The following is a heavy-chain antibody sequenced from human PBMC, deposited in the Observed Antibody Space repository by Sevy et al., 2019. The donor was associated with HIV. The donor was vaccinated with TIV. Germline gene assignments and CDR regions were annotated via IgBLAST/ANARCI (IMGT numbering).Heavy chain of an antibody. CDR2: IRGSGGST. D-gene: IGHD3-22*01. J-gene: IGHJ6*02. V-gene: IGHV3-23*01. CDR1: GFTFSSYA. Sequence: LSLTCAASGFTFSSYAMSWVRQAPGKGLEWVSTIRGSGGSTYYADSVKGRFTISRDNSKNTLYLQMNSLRAEDTAVYYCHGDYDSSQLASYHYYGMDVWGQGTTVTISS. CDR3: HGDYDSSQLASYHYYGMDV.